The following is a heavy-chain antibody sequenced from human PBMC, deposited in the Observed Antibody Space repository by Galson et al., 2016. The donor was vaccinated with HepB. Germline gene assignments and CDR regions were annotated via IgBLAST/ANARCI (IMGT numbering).Heavy chain of an antibody. D-gene: IGHD3-10*02. V-gene: IGHV1-24*01. J-gene: IGHJ4*02. Sequence: SVKVSCKVSGYTLTKLSIHWVRQAPGKGLEWMGGFDPADDETIYTQKFQGRVTMTEDTSTDTAYMELSSLRSEDTPMYYCATVVNEVFDFLAFDNWGQGTLVTVSS. CDR3: ATVVNEVFDFLAFDN. CDR2: FDPADDET. CDR1: GYTLTKLS.